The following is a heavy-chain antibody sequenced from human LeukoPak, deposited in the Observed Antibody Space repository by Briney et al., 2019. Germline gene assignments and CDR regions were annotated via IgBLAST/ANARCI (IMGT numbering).Heavy chain of an antibody. CDR3: ARDPATYSSSWAYFDY. Sequence: ASVKVSCKASGYTFTGYYMHWVRQAPGQGLEWMGWINPNSGGTNYAQEFQGRVTMTRDTSISTAYMELSRLRSDDTAVYYCARDPATYSSSWAYFDYWGQGTLVTVSS. V-gene: IGHV1-2*02. D-gene: IGHD6-13*01. CDR1: GYTFTGYY. CDR2: INPNSGGT. J-gene: IGHJ4*02.